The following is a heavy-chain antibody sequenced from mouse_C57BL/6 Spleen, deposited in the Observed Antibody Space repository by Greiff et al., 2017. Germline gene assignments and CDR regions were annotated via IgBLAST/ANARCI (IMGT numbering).Heavy chain of an antibody. Sequence: QVQLQQPGAELVRPGSSVKLSCKASGYTFTSYWMDWVKPRPGQGLEWIGNIYPSDSETHYNQKFKDKATLTVDKSSSTAYMQLSSLTSEDSAVYYCARETWDDYAMDYWGQGTSVTVSS. CDR1: GYTFTSYW. V-gene: IGHV1-61*01. CDR3: ARETWDDYAMDY. D-gene: IGHD4-1*01. CDR2: IYPSDSET. J-gene: IGHJ4*01.